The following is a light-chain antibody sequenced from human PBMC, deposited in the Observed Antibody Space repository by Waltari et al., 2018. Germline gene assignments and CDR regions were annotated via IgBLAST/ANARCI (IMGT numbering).Light chain of an antibody. V-gene: IGLV2-14*01. CDR1: SSDVGFYNH. Sequence: QSALTQPASVSGPPGQSITISCTGTSSDVGFYNHVSWYQQHPGKAPKLMIYDVSERPSGVSNRFSGSKSGNTASLTISGLQADDEADYYCNSYAGSSSWVFGGGTKLTVL. J-gene: IGLJ3*02. CDR3: NSYAGSSSWV. CDR2: DVS.